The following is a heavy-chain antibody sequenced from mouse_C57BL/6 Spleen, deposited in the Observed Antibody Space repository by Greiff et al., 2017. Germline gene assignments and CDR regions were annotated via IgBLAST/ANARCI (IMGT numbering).Heavy chain of an antibody. CDR1: GFNIKDYY. J-gene: IGHJ1*03. D-gene: IGHD1-1*01. CDR2: IDPEDGET. Sequence: VQLQQSGAELVKPGASVKLSCTASGFNIKDYYMHWVKQRTEQGLEWIGRIDPEDGETKYAPQFPGTAPITADTSSNTAYLQLSSLTSEDTAVYYCARWGFITTAHCDVWGTGTTVTVSS. CDR3: ARWGFITTAHCDV. V-gene: IGHV14-2*01.